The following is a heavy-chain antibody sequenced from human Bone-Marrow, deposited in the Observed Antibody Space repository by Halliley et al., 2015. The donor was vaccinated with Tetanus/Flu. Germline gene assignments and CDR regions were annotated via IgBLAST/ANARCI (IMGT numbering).Heavy chain of an antibody. V-gene: IGHV4-39*07. CDR3: ASERGNDDFSIWFDP. CDR2: IHYSGST. D-gene: IGHD4-4*01. J-gene: IGHJ5*02. Sequence: GLVKPSETLSLTCNVSGVSITSSSYYWGWIRQPPGKGLEWIGSIHYSGSTYYNPTLKSRVTIFEDTSKNQFSLELSSVTAADTAVYYGASERGNDDFSIWFDPWGQGTLVTVSS. CDR1: GVSITSSSYY.